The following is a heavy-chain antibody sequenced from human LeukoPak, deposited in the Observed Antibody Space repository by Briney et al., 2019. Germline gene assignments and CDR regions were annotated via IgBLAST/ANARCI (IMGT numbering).Heavy chain of an antibody. D-gene: IGHD5-12*01. Sequence: SETMSLTCTVSGGSISSHHWSWIRQPPGKGLEWIGYIYYSGSTNYNPSLKSRVTISVDTSKNQFSLKLSSVTAADTAVYYCARGNSGYDFGTFDYWGQGTLVTVSS. CDR1: GGSISSHH. J-gene: IGHJ4*02. V-gene: IGHV4-59*11. CDR2: IYYSGST. CDR3: ARGNSGYDFGTFDY.